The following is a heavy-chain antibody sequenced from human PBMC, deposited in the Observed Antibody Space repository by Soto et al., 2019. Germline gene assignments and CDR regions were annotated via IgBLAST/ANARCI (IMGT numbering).Heavy chain of an antibody. Sequence: PGGSMRLSCAASGFTFSSYSMAWVCQAPGKGLEWVSYISSSSSTIYYADSVKGRFTISRDNAKNSLYLQMNSLRAEDTAVYYCAPQLRSYYGTWRFDPWGQGTLVTVSS. CDR2: ISSSSSTI. CDR1: GFTFSSYS. V-gene: IGHV3-48*01. CDR3: APQLRSYYGTWRFDP. J-gene: IGHJ5*02. D-gene: IGHD1-26*01.